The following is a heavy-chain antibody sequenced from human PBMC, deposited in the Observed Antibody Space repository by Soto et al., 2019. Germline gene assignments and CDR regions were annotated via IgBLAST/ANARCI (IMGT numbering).Heavy chain of an antibody. CDR3: ARDGGPTDYYYGMDV. J-gene: IGHJ6*02. CDR1: GGSISSGGYY. V-gene: IGHV4-31*03. D-gene: IGHD3-16*01. CDR2: IYYSGST. Sequence: QVQLQESGPGLVKPSQTLSLTCTVSGGSISSGGYYWSWIRQHPGKGLEWIGYIYYSGSTYYNPSLKSRVTISVDTSKNQFPLKLRSVTAADTAVYYCARDGGPTDYYYGMDVWGQGTTVTVSS.